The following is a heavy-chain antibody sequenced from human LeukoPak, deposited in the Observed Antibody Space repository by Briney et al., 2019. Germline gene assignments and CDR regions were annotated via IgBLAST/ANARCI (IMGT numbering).Heavy chain of an antibody. CDR3: ARVHDSSGWYRYYYYMDV. D-gene: IGHD6-19*01. Sequence: SETLSLTCTVSGGSISTSNYYWGWIRQPPGKGLEWIGNIFYSGSTYYSPSLRSRVTISLDTSRNQFSLKLNSVTAADTAVYYCARVHDSSGWYRYYYYMDVWGKGTTVTVSS. CDR2: IFYSGST. CDR1: GGSISTSNYY. J-gene: IGHJ6*03. V-gene: IGHV4-39*07.